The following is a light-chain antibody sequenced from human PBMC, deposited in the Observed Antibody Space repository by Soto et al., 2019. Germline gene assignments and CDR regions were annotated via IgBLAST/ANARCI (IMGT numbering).Light chain of an antibody. CDR1: SSDVGGYNY. CDR2: EVN. CDR3: SSYAGSSNV. V-gene: IGLV2-8*01. J-gene: IGLJ1*01. Sequence: ALTQPPSASGSPGQSVAISCTGTSSDVGGYNYVSWYQQHPGKAPKLMIYEVNKRPSGVPDRFSGSKPGNTASLTVSGLQAEDEADYYCSSYAGSSNVFGTGTKVTVL.